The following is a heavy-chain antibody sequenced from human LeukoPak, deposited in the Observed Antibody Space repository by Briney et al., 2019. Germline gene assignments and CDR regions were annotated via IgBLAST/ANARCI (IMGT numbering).Heavy chain of an antibody. V-gene: IGHV4-34*01. CDR2: INPSGSP. CDR1: GDSLSRYS. D-gene: IGHD2/OR15-2a*01. CDR3: ASVRHDPLEYNYYIDV. Sequence: KASDTLSLTCAVSGDSLSRYSWTWIRQPPGKGLEWLGEINPSGSPDYNPSLKSRATISVDTSKNQFSLRVASVTAADTAVYYCASVRHDPLEYNYYIDVWGKGSTATVSS. J-gene: IGHJ6*03.